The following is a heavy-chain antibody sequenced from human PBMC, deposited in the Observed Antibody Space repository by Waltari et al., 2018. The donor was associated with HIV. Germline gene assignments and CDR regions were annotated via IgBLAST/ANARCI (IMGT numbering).Heavy chain of an antibody. CDR3: ARGAYSSGWTFDY. D-gene: IGHD6-19*01. Sequence: QVQLVESGGGVVQPGRSLRLSCAASGFTFRSFTMHWVRQAPGKGVEWVALISDDGSNKYYADSVKGRFTISRDDSKNTLYLQMNSLRAEDTAVYYCARGAYSSGWTFDYWGQGTLVTVSS. V-gene: IGHV3-30*04. J-gene: IGHJ4*02. CDR1: GFTFRSFT. CDR2: ISDDGSNK.